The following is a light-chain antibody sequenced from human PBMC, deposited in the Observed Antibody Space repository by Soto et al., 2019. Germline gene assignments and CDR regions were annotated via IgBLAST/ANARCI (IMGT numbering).Light chain of an antibody. J-gene: IGKJ1*01. CDR3: QQCGSSPRT. CDR1: QSVSSSY. CDR2: GAS. V-gene: IGKV3-20*01. Sequence: EIVLTQSPGTLSLSPGERATLSCRASQSVSSSYLAWYQQKPGQAPRLLIYGASSRATGIPDRFSGSGSGTDFSLTSSRLEPEDFAVYYCQQCGSSPRTFGQGTKVEIK.